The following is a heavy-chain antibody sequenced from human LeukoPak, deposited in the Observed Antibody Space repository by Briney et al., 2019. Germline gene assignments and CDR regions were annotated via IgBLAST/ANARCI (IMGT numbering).Heavy chain of an antibody. CDR3: AKDVTLIVVEGFDY. Sequence: GGSLRLSCAASGFTFSSYEMNWVRQAPGKGLEWVSYISSSGSTIYYADSVKGRFTISRDNAKNSLYLQMNSLRAEDTAVYYCAKDVTLIVVEGFDYWGQGTLVTVSS. J-gene: IGHJ4*02. D-gene: IGHD3-22*01. V-gene: IGHV3-48*03. CDR1: GFTFSSYE. CDR2: ISSSGSTI.